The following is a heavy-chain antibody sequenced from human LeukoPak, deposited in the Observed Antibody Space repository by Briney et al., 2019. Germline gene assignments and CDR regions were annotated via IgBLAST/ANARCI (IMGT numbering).Heavy chain of an antibody. V-gene: IGHV3-74*01. CDR3: AGEIRYYDSSGSDAFDI. CDR1: GFAFSTYT. D-gene: IGHD3-22*01. J-gene: IGHJ3*02. Sequence: GGSLRLSCAASGFAFSTYTIHWVRQVPGKGLMWVSRINNDGRSTTYADSVKGRFTISRDNAKNSLYLQMNSLRAEDTAVYYCAGEIRYYDSSGSDAFDIWGQGTMVTVSS. CDR2: INNDGRST.